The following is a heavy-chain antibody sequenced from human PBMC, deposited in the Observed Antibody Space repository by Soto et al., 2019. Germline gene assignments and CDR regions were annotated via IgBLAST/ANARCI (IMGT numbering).Heavy chain of an antibody. CDR2: ISYDGSNK. J-gene: IGHJ4*02. CDR1: GFTFSSCG. CDR3: VKGPQVYVYNLKMFDC. Sequence: GGSLRLSCAASGFTFSSCGMHWVRQAPGKGLEWAAVISYDGSNKYYADSVKGRFTISRDNSKNTLYLQMNSLRAEDTAVYYSVKGPQVYVYNLKMFDCWGQGTLGTLS. V-gene: IGHV3-30*18. D-gene: IGHD1-1*01.